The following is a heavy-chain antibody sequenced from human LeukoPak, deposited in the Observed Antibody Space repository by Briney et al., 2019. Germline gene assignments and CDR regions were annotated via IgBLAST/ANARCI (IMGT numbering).Heavy chain of an antibody. V-gene: IGHV3-21*01. CDR1: GFTFSSYS. D-gene: IGHD2-2*02. CDR2: ISSSSSYI. Sequence: GGSLRLSCAASGFTFSSYSMNWVRQAPGKGLEWVSSISSSSSYIYYADSVKGRFTISRDNAKNSLYLQMNSLRAEDTAVYYCARDLHVPHCSSASCYTTSDYWGQGTLVTVSS. J-gene: IGHJ4*02. CDR3: ARDLHVPHCSSASCYTTSDY.